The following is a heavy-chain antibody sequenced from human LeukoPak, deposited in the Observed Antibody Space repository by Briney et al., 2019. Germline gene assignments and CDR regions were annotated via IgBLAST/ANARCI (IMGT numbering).Heavy chain of an antibody. D-gene: IGHD3-22*01. CDR3: ATLDYYDSSGYSR. V-gene: IGHV4-59*12. CDR1: GGSISIYH. Sequence: PSQTLSLTCTVSGGSISIYHWSWIRQPPGKGLEWIGYIYYSGSTYYNPSLKSRVTISVDTSKNQFSLKLSSVTAADTAVYYCATLDYYDSSGYSRWGQGTLVTVSS. J-gene: IGHJ4*02. CDR2: IYYSGST.